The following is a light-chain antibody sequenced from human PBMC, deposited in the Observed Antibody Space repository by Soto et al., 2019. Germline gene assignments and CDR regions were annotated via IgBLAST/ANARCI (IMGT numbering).Light chain of an antibody. CDR1: QSVSSYY. CDR2: AAS. V-gene: IGKV3-20*01. CDR3: QQCGSSPWT. J-gene: IGKJ1*01. Sequence: EIVLTQSPGTLSLSPGERATLSCRASQSVSSYYLAWYQQKPGQAPRLLIYAASSRATGIPDRFSGGGSGRDFTLTISRLEPEDFAVYYCQQCGSSPWTFGQGTKGEIK.